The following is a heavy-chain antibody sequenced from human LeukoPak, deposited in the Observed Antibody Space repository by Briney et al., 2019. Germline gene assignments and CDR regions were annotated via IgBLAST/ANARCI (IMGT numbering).Heavy chain of an antibody. J-gene: IGHJ4*02. Sequence: SQTLSLTCTVSGGSISSYYWSWIRQPPGKGLEWIGYIYYSGSTNYNPSLKSRVTISVDTSKNQFSLKLSSVTAADTAVYYRXXXXXXXXXXXSPEGEPIFDYWGQGTLVTVSS. D-gene: IGHD1-26*01. V-gene: IGHV4-59*01. CDR2: IYYSGST. CDR1: GGSISSYY. CDR3: XXXXXXXXXXXSPEGEPIFDY.